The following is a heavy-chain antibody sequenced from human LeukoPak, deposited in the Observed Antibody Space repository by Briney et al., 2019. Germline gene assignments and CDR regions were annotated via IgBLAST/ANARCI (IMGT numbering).Heavy chain of an antibody. J-gene: IGHJ4*01. D-gene: IGHD6-19*01. Sequence: GGSLRLSCAASGFTFSNSAMSWVRQAPGKGLEWVSTLSGSGITTYYADSVKGRFTISRDNSENTLYLQMNSLRAEDTAVYYCAKGIYSSGWSYDYWGHGTLVTVSS. CDR2: LSGSGITT. V-gene: IGHV3-23*01. CDR1: GFTFSNSA. CDR3: AKGIYSSGWSYDY.